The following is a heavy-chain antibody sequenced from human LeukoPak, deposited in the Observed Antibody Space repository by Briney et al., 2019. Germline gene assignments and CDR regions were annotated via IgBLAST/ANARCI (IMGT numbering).Heavy chain of an antibody. D-gene: IGHD1-26*01. Sequence: GGSLRLSCAASEFTVSSNYMSCVRQAPGKGLEWVSVIYSGDTTYYADSVTGRFTISRDNSKNTLYLQMNSLRAEDTAVYYCARVRSGSYYRSAFDYWGQGTLVTVSS. J-gene: IGHJ4*02. V-gene: IGHV3-53*01. CDR3: ARVRSGSYYRSAFDY. CDR2: IYSGDTT. CDR1: EFTVSSNY.